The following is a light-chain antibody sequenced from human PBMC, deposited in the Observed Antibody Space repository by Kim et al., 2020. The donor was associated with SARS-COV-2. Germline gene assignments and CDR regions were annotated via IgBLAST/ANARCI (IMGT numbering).Light chain of an antibody. Sequence: DVVMTQSPLSLPVTLGQPASISCRSSQSLVHSDGNTYLIWFQQRPGQSPRRLIYKVSNRDSGVPDRFSGSGSGTDFTLKISRVEAEDVGIYYSMQATHWPPGTFGQGTKVDIK. CDR3: MQATHWPPGT. CDR2: KVS. CDR1: QSLVHSDGNTY. V-gene: IGKV2-30*02. J-gene: IGKJ1*01.